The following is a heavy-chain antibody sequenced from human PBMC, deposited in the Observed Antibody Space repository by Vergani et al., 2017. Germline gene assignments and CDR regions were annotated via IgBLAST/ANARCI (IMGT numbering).Heavy chain of an antibody. CDR3: TRGECSGTTCYGHYFDL. V-gene: IGHV3-66*01. CDR1: GFRFTTYY. CDR2: IKTDGRT. Sequence: VELLESGGGLAQPGGSLRVSCSASGFRFTTYYMSWVRQAPGKGLEWVSVIKTDGRTSYAESVRGSFTISRDTSRYAVYLQMNILRVEDTGVYYCTRGECSGTTCYGHYFDLWGHGVLVTVSS. J-gene: IGHJ4*01. D-gene: IGHD2-15*01.